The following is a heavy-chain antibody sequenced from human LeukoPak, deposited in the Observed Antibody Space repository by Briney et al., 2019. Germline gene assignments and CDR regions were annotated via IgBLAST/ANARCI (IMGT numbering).Heavy chain of an antibody. D-gene: IGHD1-26*01. CDR1: GGSMSGYY. CDR2: IYYSGTT. J-gene: IGHJ5*02. Sequence: WETLSLTCTVSGGSMSGYYWNWIRQSPGKGLEWIGYIYYSGTTNYNPSLKRRVTISLDTHKNQFFLKLTSVTAADTAVYYCARDHWDHWFDLWGQGILVTVSS. V-gene: IGHV4-59*01. CDR3: ARDHWDHWFDL.